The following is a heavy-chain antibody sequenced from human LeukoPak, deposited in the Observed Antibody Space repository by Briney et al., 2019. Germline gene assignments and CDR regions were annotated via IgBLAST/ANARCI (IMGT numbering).Heavy chain of an antibody. CDR1: GYTFTGYY. CDR2: INPNSGGT. CDR3: ARALAGYGSGSYYRGPFDY. J-gene: IGHJ4*02. V-gene: IGHV1-2*02. Sequence: ASVKVSCKASGYTFTGYYMHWVRQAPGQGLEWMGWINPNSGGTNYAQKFQGRVTMTRDTSISTAYMELSRLRSDDTAVYYCARALAGYGSGSYYRGPFDYWGQGTLVTVSS. D-gene: IGHD3-10*01.